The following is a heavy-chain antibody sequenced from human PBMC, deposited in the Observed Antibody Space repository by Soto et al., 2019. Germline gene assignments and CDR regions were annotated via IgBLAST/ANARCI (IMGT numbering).Heavy chain of an antibody. J-gene: IGHJ6*02. CDR2: IVSVGDRI. D-gene: IGHD1-1*01. V-gene: IGHV3-21*01. CDR3: HVWAWTVTTNYHYGADA. Sequence: GGSLRLSCAASGFTFSSYSMSWVRQAPGKGLEWVASIVSVGDRINYADSVKGRFTISRDSASHSLYLQMNSLRAEDTAVYYCHVWAWTVTTNYHYGADAWGQGTTVTVSS. CDR1: GFTFSSYS.